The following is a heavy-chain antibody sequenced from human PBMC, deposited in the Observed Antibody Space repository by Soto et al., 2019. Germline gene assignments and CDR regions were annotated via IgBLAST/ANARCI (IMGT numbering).Heavy chain of an antibody. J-gene: IGHJ4*02. V-gene: IGHV3-23*01. CDR2: ISGSGGST. D-gene: IGHD3-3*01. Sequence: GGSLRLSCAASGFTFSSYAMSWVRQAPGKGLEWVSAISGSGGSTYYADSVKGRFTISRDNSKNTLYLQMNSLRAEDTAVYYCVKVDDFWSGYSTKWGQGTLVTVSS. CDR3: VKVDDFWSGYSTK. CDR1: GFTFSSYA.